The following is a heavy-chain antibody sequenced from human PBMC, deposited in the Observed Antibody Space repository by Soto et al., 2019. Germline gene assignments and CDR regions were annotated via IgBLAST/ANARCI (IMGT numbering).Heavy chain of an antibody. CDR3: TTGSCMTTIIVRFDH. Sequence: EVHLVESGGGLVKPGGSLRLSCAASGFIFSNAWINWVRQAPGKGLEWVGRVTSKTDGGTTDFAAHGKGRVAISRDDSKNMVYLEMNSLIIGDTAIYCCTTGSCMTTIIVRFDHLGHGTLVNGSS. CDR2: VTSKTDGGTT. J-gene: IGHJ4*01. CDR1: GFIFSNAW. V-gene: IGHV3-15*07. D-gene: IGHD3-22*01.